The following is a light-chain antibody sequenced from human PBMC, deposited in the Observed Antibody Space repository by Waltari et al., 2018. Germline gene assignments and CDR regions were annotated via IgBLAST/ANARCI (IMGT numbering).Light chain of an antibody. V-gene: IGKV4-1*01. Sequence: DIVMTQSPDSLAVSLGERATINCKARQSVLYSSNNDNYLAWYQQKPGQPPKLLIYWASTRTSGVPDRFSGSGSGTDFTLTISSLQAEDVAVYYCQQYYSIPPAFGQGTKLEIQ. CDR2: WAS. CDR3: QQYYSIPPA. J-gene: IGKJ2*01. CDR1: QSVLYSSNNDNY.